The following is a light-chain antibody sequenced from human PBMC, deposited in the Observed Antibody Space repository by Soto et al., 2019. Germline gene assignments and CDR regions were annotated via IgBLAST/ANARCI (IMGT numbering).Light chain of an antibody. CDR3: QEYNNWHPIT. J-gene: IGKJ4*01. V-gene: IGKV3-15*01. Sequence: EVVITQFAATLSVSPGGRATLSCRASQNISRSLAWYQQKPGQGPSLLIYGTSTRATGIPVRFSGSGSGTEFTLTITSLQSEDFAVYYCQEYNNWHPITFGGGTKVDIK. CDR2: GTS. CDR1: QNISRS.